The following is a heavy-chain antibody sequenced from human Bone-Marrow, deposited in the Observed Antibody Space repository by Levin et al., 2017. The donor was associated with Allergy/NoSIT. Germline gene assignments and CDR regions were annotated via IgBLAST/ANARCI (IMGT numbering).Heavy chain of an antibody. CDR2: IAYDGSRI. V-gene: IGHV3-30-3*01. CDR3: ARDPDYAGNTPDY. CDR1: GFTFSNSA. D-gene: IGHD4-23*01. J-gene: IGHJ4*02. Sequence: GGSLRLSCAASGFTFSNSAMHWVRQAPGKGLEWVALIAYDGSRIYYADSVKGRFTISRDNSENTVSLHMDSLRPEDTAMYYCARDPDYAGNTPDYWGQGTLVTVSS.